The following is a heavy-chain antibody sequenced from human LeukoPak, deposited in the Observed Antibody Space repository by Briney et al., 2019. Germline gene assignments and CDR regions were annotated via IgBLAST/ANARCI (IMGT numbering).Heavy chain of an antibody. V-gene: IGHV1-24*01. CDR3: AAFDDSWSGYFSSSPYYYYVDV. D-gene: IGHD3-3*01. CDR2: FDPHDDET. CDR1: GHTLTALP. J-gene: IGHJ6*03. Sequence: ASVKVSCKVSGHTLTALPMHWVRQAPGKGLEGMGSFDPHDDETTYARNFLGRVTMTEDTSTNTAFMELTDLRSEDTAVYYCAAFDDSWSGYFSSSPYYYYVDVWGGGTTVTVSS.